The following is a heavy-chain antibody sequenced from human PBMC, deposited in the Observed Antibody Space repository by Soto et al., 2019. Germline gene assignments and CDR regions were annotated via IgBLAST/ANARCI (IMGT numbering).Heavy chain of an antibody. CDR1: GFTFSDYY. CDR2: ISSSGSTI. V-gene: IGHV3-11*04. D-gene: IGHD3-3*01. J-gene: IGHJ6*02. Sequence: GGSLRLSCAASGFTFSDYYMSWIRQAPGKGLEWVSYISSSGSTIYYADSVKGRFTISRDNAKNSLYLQMNSLRAEDTAVYYCARDSERFLEGDYYGMDVWGQGTTVTVSS. CDR3: ARDSERFLEGDYYGMDV.